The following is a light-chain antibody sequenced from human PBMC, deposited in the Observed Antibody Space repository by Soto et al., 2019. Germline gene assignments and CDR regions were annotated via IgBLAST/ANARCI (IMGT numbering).Light chain of an antibody. CDR1: SSDVGNYNY. J-gene: IGLJ3*02. CDR2: EVN. Sequence: QSALTQPASVSGSPGQSITISCTGTSSDVGNYNYVSWYQQRPGKAPKLMIYEVNKRPSGVPDRFSGSKSGTTASLTVSGLQGDDEADYYCCSYAGNSNWVFGGGTKVTVL. CDR3: CSYAGNSNWV. V-gene: IGLV2-8*01.